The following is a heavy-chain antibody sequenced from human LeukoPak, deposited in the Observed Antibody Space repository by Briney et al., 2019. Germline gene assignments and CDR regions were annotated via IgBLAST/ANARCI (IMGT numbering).Heavy chain of an antibody. J-gene: IGHJ2*01. D-gene: IGHD3-22*01. CDR2: INPSGGST. CDR3: ARDDSSGYYSLYFDL. Sequence: ASVKVSCKASGYTFTSYYMHWVREAPGQGLEWMGIINPSGGSTSYAQKFQGRVTMTRDTSTSTVYMELSGLRSEDTAVYYCARDDSSGYYSLYFDLWGRGTLVTVSS. CDR1: GYTFTSYY. V-gene: IGHV1-46*01.